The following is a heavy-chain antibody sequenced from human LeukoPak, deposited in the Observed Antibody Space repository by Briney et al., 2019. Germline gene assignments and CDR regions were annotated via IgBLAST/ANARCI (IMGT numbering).Heavy chain of an antibody. CDR1: GFAFGSYV. CDR3: AKDLGDARSWYLDY. D-gene: IGHD3-16*01. J-gene: IGHJ4*02. Sequence: GGSLRLSCAASGFAFGSYVMHWVRQTPGKGVEWVAVIAHDGSIKYYGESVKGRFTISRDSSKNTLYLQMNSLRNEDTAVYYCAKDLGDARSWYLDYWGQGTLVTVSS. CDR2: IAHDGSIK. V-gene: IGHV3-30*18.